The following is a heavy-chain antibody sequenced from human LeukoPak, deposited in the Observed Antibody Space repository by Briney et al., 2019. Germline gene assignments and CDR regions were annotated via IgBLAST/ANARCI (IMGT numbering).Heavy chain of an antibody. CDR2: IWSDGSNK. CDR3: ARAIYSGGWYGGDY. D-gene: IGHD6-19*01. CDR1: GFSFSTYG. Sequence: GGSLRLSCAASGFSFSTYGMHWVRQAPGKGLEWVAVIWSDGSNKYYADSVKGRFAISRDNSQNTLYLQMNSLRAEDTAVYYCARAIYSGGWYGGDYWGQGTLVTVSS. V-gene: IGHV3-33*01. J-gene: IGHJ4*02.